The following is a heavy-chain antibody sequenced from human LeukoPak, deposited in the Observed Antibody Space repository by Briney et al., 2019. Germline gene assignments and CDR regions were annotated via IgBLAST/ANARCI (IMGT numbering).Heavy chain of an antibody. CDR1: GGSISSYY. Sequence: SETLALTCAVSGGSISSYYWSWIRQPPGKGLEWIGYIYYSGSTNYNPSLKSRVTISVDTSKNQFSLKLSSVTAADTAVYYCPRYSNYGITNWFDPWGQGTLVTVSS. CDR2: IYYSGST. V-gene: IGHV4-59*01. J-gene: IGHJ5*02. D-gene: IGHD4-11*01. CDR3: PRYSNYGITNWFDP.